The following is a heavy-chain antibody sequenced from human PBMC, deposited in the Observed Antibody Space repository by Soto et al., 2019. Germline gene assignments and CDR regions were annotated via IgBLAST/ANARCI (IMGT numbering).Heavy chain of an antibody. D-gene: IGHD6-13*01. Sequence: GGSLRLSCAASGFTFSAYGIHWVRQAPGKGLEWVAVISHDGSNTNYADSVKGRFTISRDNSKDTVYLQMDSLRVEDTVVYYCAKDIEPAGLFFDYWGQGTLVTVSS. V-gene: IGHV3-30*18. CDR2: ISHDGSNT. CDR3: AKDIEPAGLFFDY. CDR1: GFTFSAYG. J-gene: IGHJ4*01.